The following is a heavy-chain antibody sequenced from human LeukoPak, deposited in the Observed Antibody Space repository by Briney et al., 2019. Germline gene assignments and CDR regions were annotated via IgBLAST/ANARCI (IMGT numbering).Heavy chain of an antibody. CDR2: IYYSGST. Sequence: TSETLSLTCTVSGGSISSYYWSWIRQPPGKGLEWVGYIYYSGSTNYNPSLKSRVTISVDTSKNQFSLKLSSVTAAGTAAYYCARVYYDFWSGYYADVWGKGTTVTVSS. D-gene: IGHD3-3*01. CDR3: ARVYYDFWSGYYADV. V-gene: IGHV4-59*12. CDR1: GGSISSYY. J-gene: IGHJ6*04.